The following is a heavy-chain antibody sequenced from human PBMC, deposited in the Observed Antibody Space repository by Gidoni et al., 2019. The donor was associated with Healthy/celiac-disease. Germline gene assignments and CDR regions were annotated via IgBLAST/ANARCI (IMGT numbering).Heavy chain of an antibody. V-gene: IGHV3-15*01. CDR3: TTDIRYDYVWGSYRKDAFDI. CDR1: GFTFSNAW. CDR2: IKSKTDGGTT. D-gene: IGHD3-16*02. J-gene: IGHJ3*02. Sequence: EVQLVESGGGLVKPGGSLRLSCADSGFTFSNAWMSWGRQAPGKGLEWVGRIKSKTDGGTTDYAAPVKGRFTISRDDSKNTLYLQMNSLKTEDTAVYYCTTDIRYDYVWGSYRKDAFDIWGQGTMVTVSS.